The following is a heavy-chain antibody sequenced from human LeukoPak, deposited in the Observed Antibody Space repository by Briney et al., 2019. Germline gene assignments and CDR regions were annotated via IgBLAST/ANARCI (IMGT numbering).Heavy chain of an antibody. D-gene: IGHD6-19*01. CDR2: IYTSGST. V-gene: IGHV4-61*02. CDR1: GGSISSGSYY. Sequence: SQTLSLTCTVSGGSISSGSYYWSWIRQPAGKGLEWIGRIYTSGSTNYNPSLKSRVTISVDTSKNQFSLKLSSVTAADTAVYYCARTVSSAGWSDDAFDIWGQGTMVTVSS. J-gene: IGHJ3*02. CDR3: ARTVSSAGWSDDAFDI.